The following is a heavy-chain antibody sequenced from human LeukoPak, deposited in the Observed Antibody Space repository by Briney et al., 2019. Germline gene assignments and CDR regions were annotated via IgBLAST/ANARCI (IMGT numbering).Heavy chain of an antibody. Sequence: GGSLRLSCAASGFTFSSYSMNWVRQAPGKGLEWVSSISSSSSYIYYADSVKGRFTISRDNAKNSLYLQMNSLRAEDTAVYYCARGQPNYDILTGYYPFDYWGQGTLVTVSS. J-gene: IGHJ4*02. CDR2: ISSSSSYI. CDR3: ARGQPNYDILTGYYPFDY. CDR1: GFTFSSYS. V-gene: IGHV3-21*01. D-gene: IGHD3-9*01.